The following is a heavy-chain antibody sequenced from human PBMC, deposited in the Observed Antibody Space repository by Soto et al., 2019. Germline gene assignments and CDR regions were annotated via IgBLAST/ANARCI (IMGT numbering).Heavy chain of an antibody. D-gene: IGHD5-18*01. CDR2: IYWNDDK. Sequence: SGSTLVKPTQTLTLTCTFSGFSLSTNGVGVGWIRQPPGKALEWLALIYWNDDKRYSPSLKSRLTITKDTSKNQVVLTMTNMDPVDTATYYCAHSGYSYGYGAFDICGQGTMVTVSS. CDR3: AHSGYSYGYGAFDI. CDR1: GFSLSTNGVG. V-gene: IGHV2-5*01. J-gene: IGHJ3*02.